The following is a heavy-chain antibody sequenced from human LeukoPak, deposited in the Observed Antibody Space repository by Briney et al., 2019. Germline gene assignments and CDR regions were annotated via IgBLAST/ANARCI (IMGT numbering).Heavy chain of an antibody. Sequence: ASVKVSCTASGYIFTSYDISWVRQAPGQGLEWMGWISTYNVKTNYAQKLQGRVTMTTDTSTSTAYMELRSLRSDDTAVYYCARGSPLGHYWGQGTLVTVSS. CDR1: GYIFTSYD. J-gene: IGHJ4*02. CDR2: ISTYNVKT. CDR3: ARGSPLGHY. V-gene: IGHV1-18*01.